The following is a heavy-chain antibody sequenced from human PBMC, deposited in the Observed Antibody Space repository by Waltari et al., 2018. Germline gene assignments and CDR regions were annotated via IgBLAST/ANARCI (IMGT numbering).Heavy chain of an antibody. D-gene: IGHD1-26*01. Sequence: EVQLVESGGGLVQPGGSLSLSCAASGFTFSSYAMSWVRPAPGKGLGGVSAISGSGGSTYYADSVKGRFTISRDNSKNTLYLQMNSLRAEDTAVYYCAEDYATVGATKVDYWGQGTLVTVSS. CDR1: GFTFSSYA. CDR3: AEDYATVGATKVDY. CDR2: ISGSGGST. J-gene: IGHJ4*02. V-gene: IGHV3-23*04.